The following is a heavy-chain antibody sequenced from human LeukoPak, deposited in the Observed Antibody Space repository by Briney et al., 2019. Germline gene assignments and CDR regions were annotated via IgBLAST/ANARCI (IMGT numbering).Heavy chain of an antibody. V-gene: IGHV1-18*01. Sequence: WISAYNGNTNYAQKLQGRVTMTTDTSTSTAYMELRSLRSDDTAVYYCARDGAYDSSGYSFWGQGTLVTVSS. CDR2: ISAYNGNT. CDR3: ARDGAYDSSGYSF. J-gene: IGHJ4*02. D-gene: IGHD3-22*01.